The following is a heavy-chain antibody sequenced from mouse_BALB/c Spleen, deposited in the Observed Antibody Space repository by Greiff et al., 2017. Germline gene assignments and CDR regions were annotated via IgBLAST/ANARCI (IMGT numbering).Heavy chain of an antibody. Sequence: DVQLQESGAELVKPGASVKLSCTASGFNIKDTYMHWVKQRPEQGLEWIGRIDPANGNTKYDPKFQGKATITADTSSNTAYLQLSSLTSEDTAVYYCARGGLRRGFDYWGQGTTLTVSS. CDR1: GFNIKDTY. D-gene: IGHD2-4*01. V-gene: IGHV14-3*02. CDR2: IDPANGNT. CDR3: ARGGLRRGFDY. J-gene: IGHJ2*01.